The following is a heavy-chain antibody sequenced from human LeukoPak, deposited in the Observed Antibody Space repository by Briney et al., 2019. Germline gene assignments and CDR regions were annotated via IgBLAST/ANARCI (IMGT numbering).Heavy chain of an antibody. V-gene: IGHV3-7*01. J-gene: IGHJ5*02. Sequence: GGSLRLSCAASGFTLSTYFMSWLRQAPGKGLEWVANIKQDGSEEKYVDSVKGRLTISRDNAKNSLYLQMNSLKVEDTAVYYCARDRRGEDTPYNWFDPRGQGTLVTVSS. CDR2: IKQDGSEE. CDR1: GFTLSTYF. D-gene: IGHD2-15*01. CDR3: ARDRRGEDTPYNWFDP.